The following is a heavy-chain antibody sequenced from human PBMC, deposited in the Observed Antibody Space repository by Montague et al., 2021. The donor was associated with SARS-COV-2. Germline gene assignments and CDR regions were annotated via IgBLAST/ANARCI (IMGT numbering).Heavy chain of an antibody. CDR1: GFSVSSSY. CDR2: LYSGENK. CDR3: AREKPEYYDGPGVFDI. Sequence: SLRLSCAASGFSVSSSYMNWVRQAPGKGLEWVSVLYSGENKYYADSVKSRFTISRDSSTNKLFLQMYSLRAEDTAVYYCAREKPEYYDGPGVFDIWGQGTMVTVSS. J-gene: IGHJ3*02. V-gene: IGHV3-53*01. D-gene: IGHD3-22*01.